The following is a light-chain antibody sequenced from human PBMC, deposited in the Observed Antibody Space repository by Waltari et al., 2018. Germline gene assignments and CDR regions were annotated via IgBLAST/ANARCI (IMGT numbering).Light chain of an antibody. CDR3: LQHNNYPYT. Sequence: DIQMTQSPSSLSASVGDRVTITCRASQGIRNALGWYQQKPGKAPKRLIYAASILQIGVPSRFSGSGSGTEFTLTINTLQPEDFAIYFCLQHNNYPYTFGQGTKLEIK. CDR2: AAS. V-gene: IGKV1-17*01. J-gene: IGKJ2*01. CDR1: QGIRNA.